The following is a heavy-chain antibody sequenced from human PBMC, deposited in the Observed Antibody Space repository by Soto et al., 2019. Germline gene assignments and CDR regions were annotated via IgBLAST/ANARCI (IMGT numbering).Heavy chain of an antibody. CDR3: AKWGYPAMQAFDF. Sequence: PSETLSLTCTVSGASVRDYNWNWIRQPPGRGLEWIGFIHHTVSNTYSPSLRSRVTMSVDTSRNQFSLMMTSVTAADTAVYYCAKWGYPAMQAFDFWGQGTVVTVSS. CDR2: IHHTVSN. V-gene: IGHV4-59*02. D-gene: IGHD3-16*02. CDR1: GASVRDYN. J-gene: IGHJ3*01.